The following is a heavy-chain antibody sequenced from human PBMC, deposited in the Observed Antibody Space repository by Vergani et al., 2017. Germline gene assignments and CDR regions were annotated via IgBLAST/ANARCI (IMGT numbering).Heavy chain of an antibody. CDR3: ARHARYSDVTGNYVYYGMDV. V-gene: IGHV5-51*01. D-gene: IGHD3-16*01. Sequence: EMQLVQSGAEVRKPGESVKISCRTSGYNFDIYWIGWVRQMPGKCLEWMGIVYPADSDTRYSPSFKGQVTVSADKSTSTAFLERSGLKVTDTAIYYCARHARYSDVTGNYVYYGMDVWGQGTSVIVSS. CDR1: GYNFDIYW. CDR2: VYPADSDT. J-gene: IGHJ6*02.